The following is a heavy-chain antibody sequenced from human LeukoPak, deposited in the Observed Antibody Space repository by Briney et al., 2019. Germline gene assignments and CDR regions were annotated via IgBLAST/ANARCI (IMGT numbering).Heavy chain of an antibody. CDR2: FFYSGSP. V-gene: IGHV4-59*12. D-gene: IGHD3-10*01. CDR3: ARDWVGSSYAFDI. J-gene: IGHJ3*02. Sequence: PSETLSLTCTVSGASISSYYWSWIRQPPGKGLEWIGNFFYSGSPNYNPSLKSRVTILIDSSKNQFSLKLTSVTAADTAVYYCARDWVGSSYAFDIWGQGTLVTVSP. CDR1: GASISSYY.